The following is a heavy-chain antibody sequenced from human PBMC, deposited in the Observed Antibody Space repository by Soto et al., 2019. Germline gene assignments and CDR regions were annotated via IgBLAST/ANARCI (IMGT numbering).Heavy chain of an antibody. Sequence: ASVKVSCKASGYTFTGYYMHWVRQAPGQGPEWMGWINPNSGGANYAQKFQGRVTMTRDTSISTAYMELSRLRSDDTAVYYCARELGLASLFFDYWGKGPLVPAPQ. CDR1: GYTFTGYY. V-gene: IGHV1-2*02. CDR3: ARELGLASLFFDY. CDR2: INPNSGGA. J-gene: IGHJ4*02. D-gene: IGHD3-16*01.